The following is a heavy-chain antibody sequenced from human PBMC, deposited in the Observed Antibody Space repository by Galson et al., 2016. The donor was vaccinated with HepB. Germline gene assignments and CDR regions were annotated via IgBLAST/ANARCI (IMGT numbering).Heavy chain of an antibody. J-gene: IGHJ4*02. D-gene: IGHD1-26*01. Sequence: SVKVSCKVSGYTLNELSMHWVRQVPGKGLEWMGGFDPEDGETVYAQNFQGRVSMTEDTSTETAYMELSGLKSEDTAIYYCATFPWRHQWAAYYFGFWGQGTLVTVSS. CDR3: ATFPWRHQWAAYYFGF. CDR1: GYTLNELS. V-gene: IGHV1-24*01. CDR2: FDPEDGET.